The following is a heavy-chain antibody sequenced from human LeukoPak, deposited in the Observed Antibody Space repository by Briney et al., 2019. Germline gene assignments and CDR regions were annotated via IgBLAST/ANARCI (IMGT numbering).Heavy chain of an antibody. J-gene: IGHJ6*02. D-gene: IGHD3-16*01. V-gene: IGHV3-7*01. CDR2: MNQDGSAK. CDR1: GFTFSDSW. CDR3: ATYTHWVAGDV. Sequence: GGSLRLSCAASGFTFSDSWMSWVRQAPGKGLEWVANMNQDGSAKGYVDSVKGRFTISRDNARTSLYLQMSSLRPEDTAVYYCATYTHWVAGDVWGQGTTVTVSS.